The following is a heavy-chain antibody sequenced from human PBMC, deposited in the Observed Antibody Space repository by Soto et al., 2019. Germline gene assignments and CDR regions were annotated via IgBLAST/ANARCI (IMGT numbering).Heavy chain of an antibody. CDR2: ISGSGGST. Sequence: LRLSCAASGFTFSSYAMSWVRQAPGKGLEWVSAISGSGGSTYYADSVKGRFTISRDNSKNTLYLQMNSLRAEDTAVYCCAKGVSYDFWRTNPDYWGQGTLVTVSS. D-gene: IGHD3-3*01. CDR1: GFTFSSYA. CDR3: AKGVSYDFWRTNPDY. V-gene: IGHV3-23*01. J-gene: IGHJ4*02.